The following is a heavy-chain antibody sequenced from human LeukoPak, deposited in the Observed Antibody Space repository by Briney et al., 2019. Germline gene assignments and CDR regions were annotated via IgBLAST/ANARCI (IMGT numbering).Heavy chain of an antibody. CDR1: GGSISSYS. Sequence: SETLSLTCTVPGGSISSYSWSWIRQPAGEGLEWIGRIFTSGNTSYNPSLKSRVTMSVDTSKNQFSLKLSSVTAADTAVYYCARDREDSFLDYWGQGTLVTVSS. V-gene: IGHV4-4*07. J-gene: IGHJ4*02. D-gene: IGHD2-15*01. CDR2: IFTSGNT. CDR3: ARDREDSFLDY.